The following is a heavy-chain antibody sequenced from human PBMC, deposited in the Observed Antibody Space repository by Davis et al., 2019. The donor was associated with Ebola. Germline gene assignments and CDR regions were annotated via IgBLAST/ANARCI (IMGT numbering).Heavy chain of an antibody. Sequence: PGGSLRLSCAASGFTFSSYAMHWVRQAPGKGLEWVAVISYDGSNKYYADSVKGRFTISRDNSKNTLYLQMNSLRAEDTAVYYCARDELKYYYDSSGYGTADAFDIWGQGTMVTVSS. CDR3: ARDELKYYYDSSGYGTADAFDI. CDR1: GFTFSSYA. CDR2: ISYDGSNK. V-gene: IGHV3-30*04. D-gene: IGHD3-22*01. J-gene: IGHJ3*02.